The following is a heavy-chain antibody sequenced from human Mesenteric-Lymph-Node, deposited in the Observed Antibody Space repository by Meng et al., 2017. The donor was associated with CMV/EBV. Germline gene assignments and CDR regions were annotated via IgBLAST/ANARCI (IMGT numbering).Heavy chain of an antibody. J-gene: IGHJ4*02. V-gene: IGHV3-23*01. CDR1: GITFCHYA. CDR3: AKREASTGFGVAFDY. CDR2: ISGSGGRT. Sequence: SGITFCHYAISWVRPAPGKGPEWVSVISGSGGRTDYADFVKGRFTISRDDSKNTLYMQMNSLRAEDTAVYYCAKREASTGFGVAFDYWGQGTLVTVSS. D-gene: IGHD3-3*01.